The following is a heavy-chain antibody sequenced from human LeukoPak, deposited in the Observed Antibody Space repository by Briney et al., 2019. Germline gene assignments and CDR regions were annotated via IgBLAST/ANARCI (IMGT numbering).Heavy chain of an antibody. V-gene: IGHV3-23*01. D-gene: IGHD5-18*01. CDR3: AKGGRYSYGKHYFDY. CDR1: GFTFSSYA. CDR2: ISGSGGST. J-gene: IGHJ4*02. Sequence: GGSLRLSCAASGFTFSSYAMSWVRQAPGKGLDWVSAISGSGGSTYYADSVKGRFTISRDNSKNTLYLQMNSMRAKDTAAYYYAKGGRYSYGKHYFDYWGQGTLVTVSS.